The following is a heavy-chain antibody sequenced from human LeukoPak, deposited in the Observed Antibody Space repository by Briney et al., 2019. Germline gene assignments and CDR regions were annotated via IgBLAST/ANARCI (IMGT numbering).Heavy chain of an antibody. CDR3: ARGENWQQLVQF. Sequence: TGGSLRLSCAASGFTVSSNYMSWVRQAPGKGLEWVSIIYSGGSTYYAGSVKGRFTISRDNSKNSLYLQMNSLTAEDTAVYHCARGENWQQLVQFWGQGTLVTVSS. CDR2: IYSGGST. J-gene: IGHJ4*02. V-gene: IGHV3-53*01. CDR1: GFTVSSNY. D-gene: IGHD6-13*01.